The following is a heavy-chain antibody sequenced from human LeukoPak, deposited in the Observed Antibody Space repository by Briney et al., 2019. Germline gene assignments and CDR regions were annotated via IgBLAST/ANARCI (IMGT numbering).Heavy chain of an antibody. J-gene: IGHJ4*02. CDR1: GFTFSSYW. CDR3: ARGLCGGDCYDY. CDR2: IKQDGSEK. D-gene: IGHD2-21*01. Sequence: GGSLRLSCAASGFTFSSYWMNWVRQAPGKGLEWVVNIKQDGSEKYYVDSVKGRFTISRDNAKNSLYLQMNSLRAEDTAVYFCARGLCGGDCYDYWGQGTLVTVSS. V-gene: IGHV3-7*01.